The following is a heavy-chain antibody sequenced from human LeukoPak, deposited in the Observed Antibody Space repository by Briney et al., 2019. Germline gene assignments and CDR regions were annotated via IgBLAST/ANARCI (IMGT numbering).Heavy chain of an antibody. Sequence: ASVTVSCTASGYTFTSYYMHWVRQAPGQGLEWMGIINPSGGSTSYAQKFQGRVTMTRDTSTSTVYMELSSLRSEDTAVYYCARDFYGDYYFDYWGQGTLVTVSS. CDR3: ARDFYGDYYFDY. V-gene: IGHV1-46*01. J-gene: IGHJ4*02. D-gene: IGHD4-17*01. CDR2: INPSGGST. CDR1: GYTFTSYY.